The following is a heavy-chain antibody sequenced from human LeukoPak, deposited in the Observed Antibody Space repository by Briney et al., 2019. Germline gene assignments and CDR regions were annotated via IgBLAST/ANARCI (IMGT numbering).Heavy chain of an antibody. V-gene: IGHV3-23*01. J-gene: IGHJ4*02. CDR1: GFTFGSYA. CDR3: AREHCGGDCYRYFFDY. D-gene: IGHD2-21*02. Sequence: GGSLRLSCAASGFTFGSYAMNWVRQAPGKGLEWVSGISGSGGITYYADSVKGRFTISRDNSKNTLYLQMNSLRAEDTAVYYCAREHCGGDCYRYFFDYWGQGTLVTVSS. CDR2: ISGSGGIT.